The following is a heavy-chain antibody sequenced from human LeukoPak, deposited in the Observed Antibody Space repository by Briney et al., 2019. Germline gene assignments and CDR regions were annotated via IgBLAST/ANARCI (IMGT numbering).Heavy chain of an antibody. J-gene: IGHJ4*02. CDR3: ARSQGSSWYLEEFDY. D-gene: IGHD6-13*01. CDR1: GGSISSSSYY. V-gene: IGHV4-61*05. Sequence: PSETLSLTCTVSGGSISSSSYYWGWIRQPPGKGLEWIGYIYTSGRTSYNPSLKSRVTISVDTSKNQFSLKLSSVTAADTAVYYCARSQGSSWYLEEFDYWGQGTLVTVSS. CDR2: IYTSGRT.